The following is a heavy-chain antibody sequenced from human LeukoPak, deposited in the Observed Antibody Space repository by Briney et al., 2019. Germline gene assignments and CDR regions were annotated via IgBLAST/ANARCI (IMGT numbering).Heavy chain of an antibody. CDR2: ISAYNGNT. J-gene: IGHJ6*03. CDR1: GYTFTSYG. V-gene: IGHV1-18*01. CDR3: ARAIVVVPAATDYYYYMDV. Sequence: ASVKVSCKASGYTFTSYGISWVRQAPGQGLEWMGWISAYNGNTNYAQKLQGRVTMTTDTSTSTAYMELRSLRSDDTAVYYCARAIVVVPAATDYYYYMDVWGKGTTVTVSS. D-gene: IGHD2-2*01.